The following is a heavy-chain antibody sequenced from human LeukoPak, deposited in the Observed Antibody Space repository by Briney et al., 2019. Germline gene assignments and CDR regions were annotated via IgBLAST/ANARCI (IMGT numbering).Heavy chain of an antibody. J-gene: IGHJ4*02. CDR2: FDPEDGET. D-gene: IGHD6-13*01. CDR3: ATASVLSSSWYYFLDY. Sequence: ASVKVSCKVSGYTLTELSMHWVRQAPGKGLEWMGGFDPEDGETIYAQRFQGRVTMTEDTSTGTAYMELSSLRSEDTAVYYCATASVLSSSWYYFLDYWGQGTLVTVSS. V-gene: IGHV1-24*01. CDR1: GYTLTELS.